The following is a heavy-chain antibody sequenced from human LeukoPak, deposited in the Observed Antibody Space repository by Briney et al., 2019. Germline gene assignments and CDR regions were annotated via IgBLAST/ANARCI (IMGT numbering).Heavy chain of an antibody. CDR1: GFTFSSYG. CDR2: IWYDGSNK. D-gene: IGHD6-19*01. Sequence: PGGSLRLSCAASGFTFSSYGMHWVRQAPGKGLEWVAVIWYDGSNKYYADSVKGRFTISRDNSKNTLYLQMNSLRAEDTAVYYCAREGSGWHLNYWGQGTLVTVSS. J-gene: IGHJ4*02. V-gene: IGHV3-33*01. CDR3: AREGSGWHLNY.